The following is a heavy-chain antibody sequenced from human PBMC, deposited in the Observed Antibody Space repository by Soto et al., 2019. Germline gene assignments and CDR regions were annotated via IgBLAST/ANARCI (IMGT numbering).Heavy chain of an antibody. D-gene: IGHD3-10*01. CDR2: INPNSGGA. CDR3: ARVGGGLASLGYYGMDV. V-gene: IGHV1-2*04. J-gene: IGHJ6*02. Sequence: ASVKVSCKASGYTFIGYYIHWVRQAPGQGLEWMGWINPNSGGANYAQRFQGWVTMTRDRSISTAYMELSRLKSDDTAVYYCARVGGGLASLGYYGMDVWGQGTTVTVSS. CDR1: GYTFIGYY.